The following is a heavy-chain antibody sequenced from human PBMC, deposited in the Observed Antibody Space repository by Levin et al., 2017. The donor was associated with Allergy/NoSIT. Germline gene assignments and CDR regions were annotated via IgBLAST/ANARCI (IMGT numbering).Heavy chain of an antibody. CDR2: INPSGGST. CDR3: ARARDSSGWFRYSAFDI. J-gene: IGHJ3*02. V-gene: IGHV1-46*03. Sequence: ASVKVSCKASGYTFTSYYMHWVRQAPGQGLEWMGIINPSGGSTSYAQKFQGRVTMTRDTSTSTVYMELSSLRSEDTAVYYCARARDSSGWFRYSAFDIWGQGTMVTVSS. D-gene: IGHD6-19*01. CDR1: GYTFTSYY.